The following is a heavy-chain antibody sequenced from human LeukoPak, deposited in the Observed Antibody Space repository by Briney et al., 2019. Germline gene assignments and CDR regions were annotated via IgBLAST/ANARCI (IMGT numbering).Heavy chain of an antibody. Sequence: PSETLSLTCTVSGGSISAYYWSWIRQPPGKGLEWIGFIYYSGSANYNPSLKSRATISVDTSKNHFSLKLSSVTAADTAVYYCARYPFDGYNYYFDYWGQGTLVTVSS. J-gene: IGHJ4*02. CDR1: GGSISAYY. V-gene: IGHV4-59*01. CDR3: ARYPFDGYNYYFDY. CDR2: IYYSGSA. D-gene: IGHD5-24*01.